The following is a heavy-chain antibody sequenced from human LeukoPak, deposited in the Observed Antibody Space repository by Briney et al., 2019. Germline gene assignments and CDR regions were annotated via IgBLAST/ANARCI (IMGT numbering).Heavy chain of an antibody. J-gene: IGHJ4*02. CDR1: GYNLISYG. CDR2: ISAYNVDT. CDR3: ARPYDTSGYYNYYFDY. Sequence: RASVRVSCTASGYNLISYGIIWVRQAPGQGLEWMGWISAYNVDTNYAQKFQGRVTMTTDTSTSTAYMELRSLKSDDTAVYFCARPYDTSGYYNYYFDYWGQGTLVTVSS. D-gene: IGHD3-22*01. V-gene: IGHV1-18*01.